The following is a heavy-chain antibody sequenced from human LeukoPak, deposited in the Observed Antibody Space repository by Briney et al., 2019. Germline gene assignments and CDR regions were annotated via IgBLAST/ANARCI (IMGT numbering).Heavy chain of an antibody. CDR3: AREGEKADGYNHGLNR. D-gene: IGHD5-24*01. CDR1: GFIISTKY. V-gene: IGHV3-53*01. Sequence: GGSLRLSCAASGFIISTKYMSWVRQAPGKGLEWVSVIKSASDTRYADSVKGRFTISRDNSKNTLYLQMNSLRAEDTAVYFCAREGEKADGYNHGLNRWGQGTLVTVSS. CDR2: IKSASDT. J-gene: IGHJ4*02.